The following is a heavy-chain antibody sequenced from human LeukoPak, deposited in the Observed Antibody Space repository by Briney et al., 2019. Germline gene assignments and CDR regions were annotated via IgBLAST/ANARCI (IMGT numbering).Heavy chain of an antibody. CDR2: IYNSATT. CDR1: GGSISGNY. CDR3: ARPSRDGYVDAFDI. V-gene: IGHV4-59*08. D-gene: IGHD5-24*01. J-gene: IGHJ3*02. Sequence: PSETLSLTCTVSGGSISGNYWSWIRQTPGKGLEWIAYIYNSATTNPNPSLKSRVSISVDTSKNQFSLKLTSVTAADTAVYYCARPSRDGYVDAFDIWGQGTMVDVSS.